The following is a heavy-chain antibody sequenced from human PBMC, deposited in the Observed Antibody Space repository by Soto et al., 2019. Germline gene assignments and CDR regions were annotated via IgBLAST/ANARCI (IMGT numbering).Heavy chain of an antibody. CDR3: ANGQGSSWSVIDY. Sequence: EVQLLESGGGLVQPGGSLRLSCAASGFTFSNYAVTWVRQAPGKGLEWVSTISGSGGSTYYADSVEGRFTISRHNSTGPLSLQMNRLRAEHTAVYYCANGQGSSWSVIDYWGQGTLVTVSS. D-gene: IGHD6-13*01. CDR2: ISGSGGST. CDR1: GFTFSNYA. V-gene: IGHV3-23*01. J-gene: IGHJ4*02.